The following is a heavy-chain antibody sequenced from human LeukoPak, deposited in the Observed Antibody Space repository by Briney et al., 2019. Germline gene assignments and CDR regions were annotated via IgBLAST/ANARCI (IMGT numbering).Heavy chain of an antibody. J-gene: IGHJ4*02. V-gene: IGHV3-48*04. D-gene: IGHD6-13*01. Sequence: GGSLRLSCEVSGFIFSYYGMNWVRQAPGKGLEWVSYISSSGSTIYYADSVKGRFTISRDNAKNSLYLQMNSLRAEDTAVYYCARHGAVSVSSWYFDYWGQGTLVTVSS. CDR2: ISSSGSTI. CDR1: GFIFSYYG. CDR3: ARHGAVSVSSWYFDY.